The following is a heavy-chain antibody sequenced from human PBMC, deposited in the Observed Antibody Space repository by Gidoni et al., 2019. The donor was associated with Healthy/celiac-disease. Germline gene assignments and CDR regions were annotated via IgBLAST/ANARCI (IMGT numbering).Heavy chain of an antibody. CDR2: ISWNSGSI. CDR1: GPTSDDYA. Sequence: EVQLVESGGGLVQPGRSLRLSCAPSGPTSDDYAMHWVRQAPGKGLEWVSGISWNSGSIGYADSVKGRFTISRDNAKNSLYLQMNSLRAEDTALYYCAKAHSYDLVGWFDPWGQGTLVTVSS. CDR3: AKAHSYDLVGWFDP. V-gene: IGHV3-9*02. D-gene: IGHD5-18*01. J-gene: IGHJ5*02.